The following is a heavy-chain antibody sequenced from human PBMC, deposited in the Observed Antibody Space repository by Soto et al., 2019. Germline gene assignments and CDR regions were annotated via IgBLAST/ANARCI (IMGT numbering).Heavy chain of an antibody. V-gene: IGHV6-1*01. CDR3: ARDILTGYYIKGPVYYYGMDV. CDR2: TYYRSKWYN. D-gene: IGHD3-9*01. Sequence: PSQTLSLTCVISGDSVSSNSAAWNWIRQSPSRGLEWLGRTYYRSKWYNDYAVSVKSRITINPDTSKNQFPLQLNSVTPEDTAVYYCARDILTGYYIKGPVYYYGMDVWGQGTTVTVSS. J-gene: IGHJ6*02. CDR1: GDSVSSNSAA.